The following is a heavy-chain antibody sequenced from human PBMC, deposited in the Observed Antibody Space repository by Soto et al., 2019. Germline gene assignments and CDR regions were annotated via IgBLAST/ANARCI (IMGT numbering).Heavy chain of an antibody. D-gene: IGHD5-18*01. CDR1: GFTFSGSA. CDR2: IRSKANSYAT. Sequence: EVQLVESGGGLVQPGGSLKLSCAASGFTFSGSAMHWVRQASGKGLEWVGRIRSKANSYATAYAASVKGRFTISRDGAKNTEYQQMNSLKTEDTAVYYCTRLVDTAMVAYWGQGTLVTVSS. V-gene: IGHV3-73*02. CDR3: TRLVDTAMVAY. J-gene: IGHJ4*02.